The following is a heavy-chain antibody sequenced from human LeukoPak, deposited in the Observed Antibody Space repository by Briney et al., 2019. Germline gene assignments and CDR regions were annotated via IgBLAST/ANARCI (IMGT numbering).Heavy chain of an antibody. D-gene: IGHD2-2*01. V-gene: IGHV1-2*02. CDR2: INPNSGGT. CDR3: ASSGAGCSSTSCYPRHDAFDI. Sequence: GSVKVSCKASGYTFTGYYMHWVRQAPGQGLEWMGWINPNSGGTNYAQKFRGRVTMTRDTSVSTAYMELSRLRSDDTSVYYCASSGAGCSSTSCYPRHDAFDIWGQGTMVTVSS. J-gene: IGHJ3*02. CDR1: GYTFTGYY.